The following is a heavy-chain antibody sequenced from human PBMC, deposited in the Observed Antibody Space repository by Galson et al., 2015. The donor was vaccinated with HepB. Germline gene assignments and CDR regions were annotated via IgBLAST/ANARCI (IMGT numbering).Heavy chain of an antibody. CDR2: ISYDGSNK. CDR3: AVSSSYYYYYGMDV. V-gene: IGHV3-30*03. D-gene: IGHD6-6*01. Sequence: SLRLSCAASGFTFSSYGMHWVRQAPGKGLECVAVISYDGSNKYYADSVKGRFTISRDNSKNTLYLQMNSLRAEDTAVYYCAVSSSYYYYYGMDVWGKGTTVTVSS. J-gene: IGHJ6*04. CDR1: GFTFSSYG.